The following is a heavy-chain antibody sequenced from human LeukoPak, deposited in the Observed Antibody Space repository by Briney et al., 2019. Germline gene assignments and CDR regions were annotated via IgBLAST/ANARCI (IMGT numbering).Heavy chain of an antibody. CDR3: TLIAAAGTGY. J-gene: IGHJ4*02. V-gene: IGHV3-23*01. Sequence: GGSLRLSCAASRFTFSSYAMSWVRQAPGKGLEWVSAISGSGGSTYYADSVKGRFTISRDNSKNTLYLQMNSLRAEDTAVYYCTLIAAAGTGYWGQGTLVTVSS. D-gene: IGHD6-13*01. CDR1: RFTFSSYA. CDR2: ISGSGGST.